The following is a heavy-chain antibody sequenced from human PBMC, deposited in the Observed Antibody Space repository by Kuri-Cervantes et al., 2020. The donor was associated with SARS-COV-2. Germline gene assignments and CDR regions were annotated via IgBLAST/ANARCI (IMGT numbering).Heavy chain of an antibody. Sequence: APVKVSCKASGYTFTSYGIGWVRQAPGQGLEWMGWISTYYGDTDYAQSFQDRVTMTTDTSTSTAYMELKSLRSDDTAVYYCARGYGSRSSFDYWGQGTLVTVSS. CDR1: GYTFTSYG. J-gene: IGHJ4*02. CDR3: ARGYGSRSSFDY. V-gene: IGHV1-18*01. CDR2: ISTYYGDT. D-gene: IGHD6-13*01.